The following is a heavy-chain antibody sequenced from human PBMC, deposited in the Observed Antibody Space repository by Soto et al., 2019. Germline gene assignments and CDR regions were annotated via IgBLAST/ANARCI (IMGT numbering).Heavy chain of an antibody. CDR1: VGSISSYY. V-gene: IGHV4-4*07. CDR2: IYTSGST. D-gene: IGHD6-13*01. Sequence: SETLSLTCTVSVGSISSYYWSWLRQRAGKGLEWIGRIYTSGSTNYNPSLKSRVTMSVDTPKNQFSLKLSSVTAADTAVYYCAIALPGSSSSDAFDIWGQGTMVTVSS. CDR3: AIALPGSSSSDAFDI. J-gene: IGHJ3*02.